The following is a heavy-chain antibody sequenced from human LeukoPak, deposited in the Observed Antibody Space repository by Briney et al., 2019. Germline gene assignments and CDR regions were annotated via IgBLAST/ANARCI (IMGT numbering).Heavy chain of an antibody. Sequence: GGSLRLSCAASGFTFDDYAMHWVRQAPGKGLEWVSGISWNSGSIGYADSVKGRFTISRDNAKNSLYLQMNSLRAEDTALYYCAKDRSSWYPRVSAAYPGCDYWGQGTLVTVSS. D-gene: IGHD6-13*01. CDR1: GFTFDDYA. CDR2: ISWNSGSI. CDR3: AKDRSSWYPRVSAAYPGCDY. J-gene: IGHJ4*02. V-gene: IGHV3-9*01.